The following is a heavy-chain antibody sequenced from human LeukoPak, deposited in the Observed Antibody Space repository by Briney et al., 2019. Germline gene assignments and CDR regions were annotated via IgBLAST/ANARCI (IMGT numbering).Heavy chain of an antibody. CDR1: GFSLSTSGVG. V-gene: IGHV2-5*01. Sequence: SGPTLVNPTQTLTLTCTFSGFSLSTSGVGVGWIRQPPGKALKWLALIYWNDDKRYSPSLKSRLTITKDTSKNQVVLTMTNMDPVDTATYYCAHIKEVSLWFGETSVPSWFDPWGQGTLVTVSS. D-gene: IGHD3-10*01. CDR3: AHIKEVSLWFGETSVPSWFDP. J-gene: IGHJ5*02. CDR2: IYWNDDK.